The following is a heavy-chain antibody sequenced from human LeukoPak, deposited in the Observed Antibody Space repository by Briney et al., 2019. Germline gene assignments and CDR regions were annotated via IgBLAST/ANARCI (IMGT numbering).Heavy chain of an antibody. D-gene: IGHD4-17*01. Sequence: SETLSLTCTVSGGSISSSSYYWGWIRQPPGKGLEWIGSIYTSGSTNYNPSLKSRVTMSVDTSKNQFSLKLSSVTAADTAVYYCARDGAGDKFDYWGQGTLVTVSS. CDR3: ARDGAGDKFDY. CDR1: GGSISSSSYY. J-gene: IGHJ4*02. CDR2: IYTSGST. V-gene: IGHV4-39*07.